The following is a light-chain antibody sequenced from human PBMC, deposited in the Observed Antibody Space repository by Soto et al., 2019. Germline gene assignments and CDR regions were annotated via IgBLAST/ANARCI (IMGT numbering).Light chain of an antibody. CDR1: QSISTNN. V-gene: IGKV3-20*01. CDR3: HHYANSLWT. CDR2: DAS. Sequence: IVLTQSPGTLSLSPGERATLSCWASQSISTNNLAWYQQKPGQAPRLLIYDASRRAAGIPDRFSGSGSGTDFTLTISRLEAEDFAVYYCHHYANSLWTFGQGTKVEIK. J-gene: IGKJ1*01.